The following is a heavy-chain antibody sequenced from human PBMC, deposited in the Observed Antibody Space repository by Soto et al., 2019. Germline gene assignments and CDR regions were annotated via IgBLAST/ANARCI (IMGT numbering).Heavy chain of an antibody. Sequence: GGSLRLSCVASGFSFSNYNMNWVRQAPGKGLEWVSYITDSSDTVHYADSVRGRFTISRDNAESSLYLQMNSLRDEDTVVYFCARDFGHGYYLDYWGRGTLVTVSS. D-gene: IGHD3-3*01. CDR3: ARDFGHGYYLDY. CDR2: ITDSSDTV. J-gene: IGHJ4*02. V-gene: IGHV3-48*02. CDR1: GFSFSNYN.